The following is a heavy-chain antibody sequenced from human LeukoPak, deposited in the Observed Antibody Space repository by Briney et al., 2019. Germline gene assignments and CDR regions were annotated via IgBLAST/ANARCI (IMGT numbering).Heavy chain of an antibody. D-gene: IGHD5-18*01. V-gene: IGHV4-34*01. Sequence: PSETLSLTCTVSGGSISSHYWSWIRQPPGKGLEWIGEINHSGSTNYNPSLKSRVTISVDTSKNQFSLKLSSVTAADTAVYYCARVGARGYSYGYWAVNYYGMDVWGQGTTVTVSS. CDR1: GGSISSHY. J-gene: IGHJ6*02. CDR2: INHSGST. CDR3: ARVGARGYSYGYWAVNYYGMDV.